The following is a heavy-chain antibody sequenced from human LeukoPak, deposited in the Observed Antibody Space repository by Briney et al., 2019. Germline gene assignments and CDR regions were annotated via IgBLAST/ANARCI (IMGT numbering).Heavy chain of an antibody. J-gene: IGHJ3*02. CDR1: GFTFSTHA. CDR2: LSSSGSNT. D-gene: IGHD2-21*02. CDR3: ATRGNIGVVTDHVFDI. V-gene: IGHV3-23*01. Sequence: GGSLRLSCAASGFTFSTHAMAWVRQAPGKGLEWVSGLSSSGSNTYYADSVKGRFTISRDNSKNTLYLQMNSLRAEDTAVYYCATRGNIGVVTDHVFDIWGQGKMVTVSS.